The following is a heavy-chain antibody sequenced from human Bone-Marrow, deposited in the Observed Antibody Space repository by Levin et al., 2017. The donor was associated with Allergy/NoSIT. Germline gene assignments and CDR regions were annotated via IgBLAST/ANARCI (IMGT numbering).Heavy chain of an antibody. D-gene: IGHD1-26*01. J-gene: IGHJ6*02. V-gene: IGHV3-33*01. CDR1: GFSLSSFG. CDR3: AREGWELLSDYYRMDV. Sequence: GGSLRLSCAASGFSLSSFGMHWVRQAPGKGLEGVAVIWYGGKNIQYADSVKGRFTVSGDNSKNILYLQMNSLGVDDTAVYYCAREGWELLSDYYRMDVWGQGTTVTVSS. CDR2: IWYGGKNI.